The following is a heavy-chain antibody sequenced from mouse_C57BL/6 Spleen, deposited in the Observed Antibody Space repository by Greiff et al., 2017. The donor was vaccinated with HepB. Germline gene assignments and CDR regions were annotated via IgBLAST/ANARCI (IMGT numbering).Heavy chain of an antibody. CDR2: INYDGSST. D-gene: IGHD1-1*01. J-gene: IGHJ2*01. V-gene: IGHV5-16*02. CDR3: ARRSSSYYFDY. CDR1: GFTFSDYY. Sequence: EVHLVESEGGLVQPGSSMKLSCTASGFTFSDYYMAWVRQVPEKGLEWVANINYDGSSTYYLDSLKSRFIISRYNAKNILYLQMSSLKSEDTATYYCARRSSSYYFDYWGQGTTLTVSS.